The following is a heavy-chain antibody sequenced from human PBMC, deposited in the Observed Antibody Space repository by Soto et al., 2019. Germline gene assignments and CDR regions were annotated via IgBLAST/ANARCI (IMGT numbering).Heavy chain of an antibody. J-gene: IGHJ6*02. CDR1: VFTFSSYE. Sequence: PVGSLRLSCASSVFTFSSYEMNCVRQAPGKGLEWVSYISSSGSTIYYADSVKGRFTISRDNAKNSLYLQMNSLRAEDTAVYYCARGIAARRGYYNYGMDDGRQGTAVT. D-gene: IGHD6-6*01. CDR3: ARGIAARRGYYNYGMDD. CDR2: ISSSGSTI. V-gene: IGHV3-48*03.